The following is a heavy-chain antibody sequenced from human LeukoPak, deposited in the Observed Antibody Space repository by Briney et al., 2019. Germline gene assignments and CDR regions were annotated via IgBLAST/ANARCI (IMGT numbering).Heavy chain of an antibody. CDR2: IDTSGSI. Sequence: SETLSLTCTVSGGSISSYYWSWIRQPAGKGLEWIGRIDTSGSIIYNPSLKSRVTISVDKSKNQLSLKVSSVTAADTAVYYCAREYGTGWFDPWGQGTLVTVSS. V-gene: IGHV4-4*07. CDR3: AREYGTGWFDP. D-gene: IGHD4-17*01. CDR1: GGSISSYY. J-gene: IGHJ5*02.